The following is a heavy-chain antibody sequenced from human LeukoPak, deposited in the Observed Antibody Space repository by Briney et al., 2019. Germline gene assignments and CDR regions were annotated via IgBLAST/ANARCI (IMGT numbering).Heavy chain of an antibody. Sequence: GGSLRLSCVVSGITVSNYAINWVRQAPGKGLEWVANIKQDGSEKYYVDSVKGRFTISRDNAKNSLYLQMNSLRAEDTAVYYCARDRGSLLDYWGQGTLVTVSS. J-gene: IGHJ4*02. CDR1: GITVSNYA. CDR3: ARDRGSLLDY. CDR2: IKQDGSEK. V-gene: IGHV3-7*01. D-gene: IGHD2-15*01.